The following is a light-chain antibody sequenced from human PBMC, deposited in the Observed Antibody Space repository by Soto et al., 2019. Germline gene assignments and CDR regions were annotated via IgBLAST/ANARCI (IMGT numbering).Light chain of an antibody. CDR2: EVN. V-gene: IGLV2-14*01. CDR1: SSDVGAYKY. Sequence: QSALTQPASVSGSLGQSITISCTGTSSDVGAYKYVSWYQLHPGKAPKLLIFEVNDRALGISDRFSGSKSGNTASLTISGLQAEDEAEYYCTSYARDDSLLFGGGTKVTVL. J-gene: IGLJ3*02. CDR3: TSYARDDSLL.